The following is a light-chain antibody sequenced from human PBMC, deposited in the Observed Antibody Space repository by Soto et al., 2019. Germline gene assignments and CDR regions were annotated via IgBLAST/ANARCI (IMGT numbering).Light chain of an antibody. J-gene: IGKJ1*01. CDR1: QSVSSSF. CDR2: GAS. CDR3: QQYYNWWT. V-gene: IGKV3-20*01. Sequence: EIVLTQSPGTLSLSPGERATLSCRASQSVSSSFLAWYQQKVGQAPRLLIYGASSRATGIPDRFSGSGSGTEFTLTISSLQSEDFAVYHCQQYYNWWTFGQGTKVDIK.